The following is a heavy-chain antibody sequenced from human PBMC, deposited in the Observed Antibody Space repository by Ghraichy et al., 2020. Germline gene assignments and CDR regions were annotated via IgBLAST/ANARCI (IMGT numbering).Heavy chain of an antibody. CDR1: GFTFSSYA. J-gene: IGHJ4*02. Sequence: GGSLRLSCAVSGFTFSSYAMSWVRQAPGKGLEWVSGISGSGSSTYYADSVKDRFTISRDNSKNTLYLQMNSLRAEDTAVYYCAKEGKYYYVCSGYYYSYLDSGGQGTLGTVSS. CDR2: ISGSGSST. D-gene: IGHD3-22*01. V-gene: IGHV3-23*01. CDR3: AKEGKYYYVCSGYYYSYLDS.